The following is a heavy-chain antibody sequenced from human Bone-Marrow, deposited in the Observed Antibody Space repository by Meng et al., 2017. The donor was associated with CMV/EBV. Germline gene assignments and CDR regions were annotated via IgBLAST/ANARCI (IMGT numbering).Heavy chain of an antibody. CDR3: ARDIAAAGTEWFDP. D-gene: IGHD6-13*01. J-gene: IGHJ5*02. CDR1: GGSISSCSYY. Sequence: SGGSISSCSYYWSWIRQPPGKGLEWIGYIYFSGSTNYNPSLKSRVTISVDTSKNQFSLKLSSVTAADTAVYYCARDIAAAGTEWFDPWGQGTLVTVSS. CDR2: IYFSGST. V-gene: IGHV4-61*01.